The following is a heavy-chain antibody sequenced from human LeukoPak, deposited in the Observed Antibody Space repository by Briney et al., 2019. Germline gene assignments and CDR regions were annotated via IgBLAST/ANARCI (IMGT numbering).Heavy chain of an antibody. CDR3: ARVASSGYYYFDS. V-gene: IGHV4-61*02. CDR1: GGSISSDTDY. Sequence: PSEALSLTCSVSGGSISSDTDYWSWIRQPAEKGLEWIGRIYTSGSTNYNPSLKSRVTISMDTSKNQFSLKLSSVTAADTAVYYCARVASSGYYYFDSWGQGTLVTVSS. D-gene: IGHD3-3*01. J-gene: IGHJ4*02. CDR2: IYTSGST.